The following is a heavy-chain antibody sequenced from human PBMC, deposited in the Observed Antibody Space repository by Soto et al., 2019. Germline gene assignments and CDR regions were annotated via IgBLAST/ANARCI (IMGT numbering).Heavy chain of an antibody. Sequence: EVQLVESGGGLVKPGGSLRLSCAASGFTFTRYSMNWVRQAPGKGLEWVSSISSTTNYIYYGDSMKGRVTISRDNGKNSLSLEMNSLRAEDTAVYDCARESEDLTTNFDYWGQGTLVTVSS. CDR2: ISSTTNYI. CDR3: ARESEDLTTNFDY. CDR1: GFTFTRYS. J-gene: IGHJ4*02. V-gene: IGHV3-21*06.